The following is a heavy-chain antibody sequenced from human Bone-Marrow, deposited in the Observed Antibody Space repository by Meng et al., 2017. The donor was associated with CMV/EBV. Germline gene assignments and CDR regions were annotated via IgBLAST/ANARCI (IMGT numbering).Heavy chain of an antibody. CDR1: GFTFSSYS. D-gene: IGHD6-19*01. V-gene: IGHV3-21*01. CDR2: ISSSSSYI. Sequence: GESLKISCAASGFTFSSYSMNWVRQAPGKGLEWVSSISSSSSYIYYADSVKGRFTISRDNAKNSLYLQMNSLRAEDTAVYYCARAEVVAGTWRYWGQGTRVTGSS. J-gene: IGHJ4*02. CDR3: ARAEVVAGTWRY.